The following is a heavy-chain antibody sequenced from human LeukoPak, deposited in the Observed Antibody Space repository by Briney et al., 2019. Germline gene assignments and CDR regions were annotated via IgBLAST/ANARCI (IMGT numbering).Heavy chain of an antibody. J-gene: IGHJ4*02. V-gene: IGHV4-4*07. CDR3: ARVRLGRGLDY. D-gene: IGHD6-19*01. CDR2: IHTSGST. Sequence: SETLSLTCTVSGDSISSSYWGWIRQPAGKGLEWIGRIHTSGSTYYSPSLKSRVTMSVDTSTNQFSLKLSSVTAADTAMYYCARVRLGRGLDYWGQGTLVTVSS. CDR1: GDSISSSY.